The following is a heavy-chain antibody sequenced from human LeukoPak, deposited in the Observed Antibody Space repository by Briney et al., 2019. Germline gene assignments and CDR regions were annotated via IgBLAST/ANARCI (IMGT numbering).Heavy chain of an antibody. J-gene: IGHJ3*02. CDR1: GGSISGGDYY. Sequence: PSQTLSLTCTVSGGSISGGDYYWSWIRQPPGKGLEWIGYIYYSGSTYYNPSLKSRVTMSLDTSKNQFSLKLSSVTAADTAVYYCAREEVPHGFDIWGQGTMVTVSS. V-gene: IGHV4-30-4*01. CDR2: IYYSGST. CDR3: AREEVPHGFDI.